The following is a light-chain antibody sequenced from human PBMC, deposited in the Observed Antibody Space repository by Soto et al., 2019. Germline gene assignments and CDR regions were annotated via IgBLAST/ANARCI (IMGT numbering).Light chain of an antibody. Sequence: QSALTQPASVSGSPGQSITISCTGRSSDVGGYGYVSWYQQHPGKAPRLLIYEVVNRPSGVSNRFTGSKSDNTASLTISGLQAEDEADYYCSSYTTRNTLGYVFGSGTKITVL. CDR2: EVV. V-gene: IGLV2-14*03. CDR1: SSDVGGYGY. J-gene: IGLJ1*01. CDR3: SSYTTRNTLGYV.